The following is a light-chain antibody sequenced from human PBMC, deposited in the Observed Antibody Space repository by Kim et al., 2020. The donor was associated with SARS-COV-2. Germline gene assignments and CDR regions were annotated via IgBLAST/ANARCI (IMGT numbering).Light chain of an antibody. CDR1: SLRDHF. J-gene: IGLJ3*02. CDR2: GNN. CDR3: CSRDNSGNHWL. Sequence: GQKVRIKCKGDSLRDHFPSWYQQKPGQAPVVVNYGNNNRPSGIPYRFSSSRSGNTASLTITGAQAEDEADYYCCSRDNSGNHWLFGGGTQLTVL. V-gene: IGLV3-19*01.